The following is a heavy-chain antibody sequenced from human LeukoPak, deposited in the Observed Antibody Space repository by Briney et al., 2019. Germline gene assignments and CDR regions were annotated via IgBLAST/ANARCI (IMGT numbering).Heavy chain of an antibody. CDR1: GLTFGSYW. CDR3: ARGTGNYGDWDY. J-gene: IGHJ4*02. D-gene: IGHD4-17*01. Sequence: GGSLRLSCAASGLTFGSYWMHWVRHAPGKGLVWVSRINGDGSSTNYADSVKGRFTISRDNAKNTLYLQMNSLRAEDTAVYYCARGTGNYGDWDYWGQGTLVTVSS. CDR2: INGDGSST. V-gene: IGHV3-74*01.